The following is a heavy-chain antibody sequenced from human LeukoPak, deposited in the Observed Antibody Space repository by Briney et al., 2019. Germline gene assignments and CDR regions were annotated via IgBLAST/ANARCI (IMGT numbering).Heavy chain of an antibody. V-gene: IGHV1-69*04. CDR3: ATGITMIVPDY. Sequence: SVKVSCKASGGTFSSYAISWVRQAPGQGLEWMGRIIPILGIANYAQKFQGRVTMTEDTSTDTAYMELSSLRSEDTAVYYCATGITMIVPDYWGQGTLVTVSS. CDR1: GGTFSSYA. CDR2: IIPILGIA. D-gene: IGHD3-22*01. J-gene: IGHJ4*02.